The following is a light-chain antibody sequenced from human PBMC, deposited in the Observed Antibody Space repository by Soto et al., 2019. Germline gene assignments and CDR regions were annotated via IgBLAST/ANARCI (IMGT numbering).Light chain of an antibody. V-gene: IGKV3D-20*02. CDR1: QSVRSMY. CDR3: HQRQYWPPIT. Sequence: VVLTQSPGTLSLSPGERATLSCRASQSVRSMYLAWYQQKPGQAPRLLIYDASSRATDIPDRFSGSGSGTDFTLTISRLEPEDFAVYYCHQRQYWPPITFGQGTRLEIK. CDR2: DAS. J-gene: IGKJ5*01.